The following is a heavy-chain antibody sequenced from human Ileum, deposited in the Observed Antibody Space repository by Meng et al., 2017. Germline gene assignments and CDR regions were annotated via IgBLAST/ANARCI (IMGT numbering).Heavy chain of an antibody. CDR1: GFTFRKYG. CDR3: TKDGGWLPVN. CDR2: ISNSGDTT. V-gene: IGHV3-23*01. J-gene: IGHJ4*02. D-gene: IGHD5-12*01. Sequence: CPVPGFTFRKYGMGWGRQAPGKGLQWVSSISNSGDTTYYADSVRGRFTISRDNSKNTLDLQMNSLRAEDTAIYFCTKDGGWLPVNWGQGTLVTVSS.